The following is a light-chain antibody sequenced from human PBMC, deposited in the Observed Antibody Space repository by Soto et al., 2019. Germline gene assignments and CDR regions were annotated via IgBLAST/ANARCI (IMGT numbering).Light chain of an antibody. V-gene: IGLV2-8*01. CDR2: EVT. CDR1: SSDVGGYNC. J-gene: IGLJ3*02. Sequence: QSALTQPPSASGSPGQSVTISCTGTSSDVGGYNCVSWYQQYPGRAPKLMIYEVTKRPSGVPDRFSGSKSGNTASLTVSGLQAEDESDYYCSSYAASNNFYFVFGGGTKLTVL. CDR3: SSYAASNNFYFV.